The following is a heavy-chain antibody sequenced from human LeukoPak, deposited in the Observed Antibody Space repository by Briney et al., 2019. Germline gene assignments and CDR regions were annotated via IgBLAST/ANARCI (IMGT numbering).Heavy chain of an antibody. Sequence: ASVKVSCKTSGYIFTDYYIHWVRQAPGQGLEWMGWINPKTGDTNSAQKFQRWVTMTRDTAISTAYMELNRLTLDDTAVYYCARGAVRIAARGGWFDPWGQETLVTVSS. V-gene: IGHV1-2*04. CDR3: ARGAVRIAARGGWFDP. J-gene: IGHJ5*02. CDR2: INPKTGDT. D-gene: IGHD6-6*01. CDR1: GYIFTDYY.